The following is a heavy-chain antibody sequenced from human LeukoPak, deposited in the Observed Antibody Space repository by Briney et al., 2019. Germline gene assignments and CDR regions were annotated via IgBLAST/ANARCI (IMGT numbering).Heavy chain of an antibody. J-gene: IGHJ6*03. CDR1: GYTFTSYA. V-gene: IGHV7-4-1*02. D-gene: IGHD1-26*01. CDR3: ARDGSGSQVYYYYYMDV. Sequence: ASVKVSCKASGYTFTSYAMNWVRQAPGQGLEWMGWINTNTGNPTYAQGFTGRFVFSLDTSVSTAYLQISSLKAEDTAVYYCARDGSGSQVYYYYYMDVWGKGTTVTVSS. CDR2: INTNTGNP.